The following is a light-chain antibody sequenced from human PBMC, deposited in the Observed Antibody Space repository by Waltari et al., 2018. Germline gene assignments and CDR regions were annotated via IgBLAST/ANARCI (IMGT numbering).Light chain of an antibody. J-gene: IGKJ1*01. V-gene: IGKV3-20*01. CDR1: QSSGRY. CDR2: GAS. Sequence: EIVLTQSPGTLSLSPGERATLSGRASQSSGRYLAWYQQKPDQAPRLLIYGASSRATGIPDRFRGSGSGTDFSLTISRLEPEDFAVYYCQNHERLPATFGQGTKVEIK. CDR3: QNHERLPAT.